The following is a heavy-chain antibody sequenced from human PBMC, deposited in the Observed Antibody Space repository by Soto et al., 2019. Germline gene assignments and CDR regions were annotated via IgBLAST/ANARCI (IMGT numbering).Heavy chain of an antibody. V-gene: IGHV1-69*06. J-gene: IGHJ6*02. Sequence: ASVKVSCKASGGTFSSYAISWVRQAPGQGLEWMGGIIPIFGTANYAQKFQGRVTITADKSTSTAYMELSSLRSEDTAVYYCACCSGGSCYPRPYYYGMDVWGQGTTVTV. CDR1: GGTFSSYA. CDR3: ACCSGGSCYPRPYYYGMDV. CDR2: IIPIFGTA. D-gene: IGHD2-15*01.